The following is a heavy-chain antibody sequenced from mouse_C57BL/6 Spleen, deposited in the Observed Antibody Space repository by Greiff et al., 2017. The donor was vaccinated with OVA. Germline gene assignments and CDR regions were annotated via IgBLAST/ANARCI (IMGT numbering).Heavy chain of an antibody. CDR3: ASHYYGSSYRYAMDY. Sequence: VQLQQSGAELVKPGASVKISCKASGYAFSSYWMNWVKQRPGKGLEWIGQIYPGDGDTNYNGKFKGKATLTADKSSSTAYMQLSSLTSEDSAVYFCASHYYGSSYRYAMDYWGQGTSVTVSS. CDR2: IYPGDGDT. CDR1: GYAFSSYW. V-gene: IGHV1-80*01. J-gene: IGHJ4*01. D-gene: IGHD1-1*01.